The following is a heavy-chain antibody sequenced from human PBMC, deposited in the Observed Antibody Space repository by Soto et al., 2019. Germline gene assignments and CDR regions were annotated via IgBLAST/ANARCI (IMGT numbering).Heavy chain of an antibody. Sequence: ASVKVSCKASGNTVPNYAIHWVRQAPGQRLEWMGWINGGNGNTYYSERFQGRVTFTRDTSAGTVYMQMNSLRAEDTALYYCASGRGYDILTGYYPYFDSWGQGALVTVSS. CDR2: INGGNGNT. D-gene: IGHD3-9*01. J-gene: IGHJ4*02. V-gene: IGHV1-3*01. CDR1: GNTVPNYA. CDR3: ASGRGYDILTGYYPYFDS.